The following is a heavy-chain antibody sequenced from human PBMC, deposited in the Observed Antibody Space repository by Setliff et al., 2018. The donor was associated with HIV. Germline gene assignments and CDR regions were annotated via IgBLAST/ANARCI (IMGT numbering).Heavy chain of an antibody. Sequence: SETLSLTCTVSGGSVGSGSYYWSWIRQSPGKGLEWIGYIYYSGSTTCNPTLKSRVTMSIDTSKNQFSLKVRSVSAADTAVYYCARDPPGYGDSNDYWGQGMLVTVSS. CDR2: IYYSGST. CDR1: GGSVGSGSYY. J-gene: IGHJ4*02. V-gene: IGHV4-61*01. D-gene: IGHD4-17*01. CDR3: ARDPPGYGDSNDY.